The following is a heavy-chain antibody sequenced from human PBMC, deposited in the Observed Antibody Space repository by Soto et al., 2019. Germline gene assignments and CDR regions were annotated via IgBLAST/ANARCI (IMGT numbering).Heavy chain of an antibody. V-gene: IGHV1-69*01. CDR2: IIPIFGTA. Sequence: QVQLVQSGAEVKKPGSSVKVSCKASGGTFSSYAISWVRQAPGQGLEWMGGIIPIFGTANYAQKFQGRVTITGDGSTSTAYMGVRSLRSEDTAVYYRAKNPGDVWGSYFDYLGQGTLVTVSS. CDR3: AKNPGDVWGSYFDY. CDR1: GGTFSSYA. J-gene: IGHJ4*02. D-gene: IGHD3-16*01.